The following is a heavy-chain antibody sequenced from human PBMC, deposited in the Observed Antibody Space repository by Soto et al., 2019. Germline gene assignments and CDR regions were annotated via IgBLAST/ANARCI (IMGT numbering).Heavy chain of an antibody. CDR2: IYYSGST. V-gene: IGHV4-31*03. Sequence: PSETLSLTCTASGGSISSGGYYWSWIRQQPGKGLEWIGYIYYSGSTYYNPSLKSRVTISVDTSKNQFSLKLSSVTAADTAVYYCARQATGGSSWYGRDFDYWGQGTLVTAPQ. J-gene: IGHJ4*02. D-gene: IGHD6-13*01. CDR1: GGSISSGGYY. CDR3: ARQATGGSSWYGRDFDY.